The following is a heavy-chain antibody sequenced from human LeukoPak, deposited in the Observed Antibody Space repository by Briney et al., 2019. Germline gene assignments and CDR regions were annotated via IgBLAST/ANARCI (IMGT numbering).Heavy chain of an antibody. J-gene: IGHJ4*02. CDR2: ISGSGGST. CDR1: GFTFSSYA. V-gene: IGHV3-23*01. D-gene: IGHD3-22*01. Sequence: GGSLRLSCAASGFTFSSYAMSWVRQAPGKGLEWVSAISGSGGSTYYADSVKGRFTISRDNSKNTLYLQMNSLRAEDTAVYYCARDRSPFYYYDSSGYQDYWGQGTLVTVSS. CDR3: ARDRSPFYYYDSSGYQDY.